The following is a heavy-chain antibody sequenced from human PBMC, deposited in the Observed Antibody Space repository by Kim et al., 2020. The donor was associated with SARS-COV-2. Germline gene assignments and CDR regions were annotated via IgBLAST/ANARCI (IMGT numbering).Heavy chain of an antibody. J-gene: IGHJ6*02. CDR1: GFTFSNAW. Sequence: GGSLRLSCAASGFTFSNAWMSWVRQAPGKGLEWVDRIKSKTDGGTTDYAAPVKGRFTISRDDSKNTLYLQMNSLKTEDTAVYYCTTDLLRFLEWLPQYYGMDVWGQGTTVTVSS. D-gene: IGHD3-3*01. CDR3: TTDLLRFLEWLPQYYGMDV. V-gene: IGHV3-15*01. CDR2: IKSKTDGGTT.